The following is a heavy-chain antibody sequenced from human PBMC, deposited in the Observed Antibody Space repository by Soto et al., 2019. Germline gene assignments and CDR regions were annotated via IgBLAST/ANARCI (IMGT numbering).Heavy chain of an antibody. CDR3: TRGYNNGWYFDS. D-gene: IGHD6-19*01. J-gene: IGHJ4*02. V-gene: IGHV3-72*01. CDR2: SINRAYSYMT. CDR1: GFIVHEHD. Sequence: WGSLRLSCVVSGFIVHEHDRHWVRQAPRGGLEGGGRSINRAYSYMTEYYKFVKGRCTISTYELSNSMFLQMNTLLPADKAVYYCTRGYNNGWYFDSWGEGAQVTVSS.